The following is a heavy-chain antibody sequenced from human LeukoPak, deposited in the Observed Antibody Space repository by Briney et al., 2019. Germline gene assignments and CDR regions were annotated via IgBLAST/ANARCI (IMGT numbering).Heavy chain of an antibody. Sequence: PGGSLRLSCTASGFIFGDYAMSWFRQTPGKGLEWVGFIRSKAYRGTTEYAASVKGRFTISRDDSKNTLYLQMNSLKTEDTAVYYCTADRRAIFGVVITYDYWGQGTLVTVSS. D-gene: IGHD3-3*01. V-gene: IGHV3-49*03. CDR3: TADRRAIFGVVITYDY. J-gene: IGHJ4*02. CDR1: GFIFGDYA. CDR2: IRSKAYRGTT.